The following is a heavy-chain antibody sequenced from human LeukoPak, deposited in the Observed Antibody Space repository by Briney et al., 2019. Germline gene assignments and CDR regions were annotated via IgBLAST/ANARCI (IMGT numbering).Heavy chain of an antibody. J-gene: IGHJ5*02. Sequence: GASVKVSCKASGYTFTGYYMHWVRQAPGQGLEWIGRINPNSGGTNYAQKFQGRVTMTRDTSISTAYLDLSRLSSDDAAFFYCVRDSTPLYSSSWWVSWLDPWAQGTLVTVSS. CDR2: INPNSGGT. V-gene: IGHV1-2*06. CDR3: VRDSTPLYSSSWWVSWLDP. CDR1: GYTFTGYY. D-gene: IGHD6-13*01.